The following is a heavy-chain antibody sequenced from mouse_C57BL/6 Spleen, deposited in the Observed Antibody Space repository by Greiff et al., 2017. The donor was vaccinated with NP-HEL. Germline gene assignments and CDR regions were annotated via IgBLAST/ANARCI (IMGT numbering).Heavy chain of an antibody. D-gene: IGHD1-1*01. CDR1: GFSFTDYN. Sequence: VRLQQSGPELVKPGASVKISCKASGFSFTDYNMNWVKQSNGKSLEWIGVINPNYGTTSYNQKFKGKATLTVDQSTSTAYMQLNSLTSEDSAVYYCAREGYGSSYGDYFDYWGQGTTLTVSS. J-gene: IGHJ2*01. CDR3: AREGYGSSYGDYFDY. V-gene: IGHV1-39*01. CDR2: INPNYGTT.